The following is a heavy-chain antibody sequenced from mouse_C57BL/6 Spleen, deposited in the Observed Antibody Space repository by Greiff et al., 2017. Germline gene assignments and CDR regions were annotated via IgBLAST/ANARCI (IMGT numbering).Heavy chain of an antibody. CDR3: ARPYGYDGAWFAY. Sequence: QSCKASGYTFTSYWMHWVKQRPIQGLEWIGNIDPSDSETHYNQKFKDKATLTVDKSSSTAYMQLSSLTSEDSAVYYCARPYGYDGAWFAYWGQGTLVTVSA. V-gene: IGHV1-52*01. D-gene: IGHD2-2*01. CDR1: GYTFTSYW. J-gene: IGHJ3*01. CDR2: IDPSDSET.